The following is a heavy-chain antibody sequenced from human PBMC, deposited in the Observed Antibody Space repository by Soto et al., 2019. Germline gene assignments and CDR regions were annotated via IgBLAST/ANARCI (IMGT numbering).Heavy chain of an antibody. CDR2: IDPSDSYT. D-gene: IGHD1-26*01. J-gene: IGHJ3*02. Sequence: AESLKFSFKCSGYSFSGYLIILVLQMPGKGLEWMGRIDPSDSYTNYSPSFQGHATISAENSISTVYLKWSSLKASDTATYYCASSGSHYRRDIDIWGQGTMVTVSS. V-gene: IGHV5-10-1*01. CDR3: ASSGSHYRRDIDI. CDR1: GYSFSGYL.